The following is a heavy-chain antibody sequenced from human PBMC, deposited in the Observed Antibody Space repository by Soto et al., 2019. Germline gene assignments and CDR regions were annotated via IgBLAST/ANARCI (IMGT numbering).Heavy chain of an antibody. D-gene: IGHD3-22*01. CDR3: ARGYYDSTGFYYRY. CDR2: IRCHNGNT. J-gene: IGHJ4*02. V-gene: IGHV1-18*01. Sequence: QVQLVQSGAEMRKPGASVKVSCKASGYTFTSYTITWVRQAPGQGLEWMGWIRCHNGNTDYAQNLQGRVTMTRDTSTSTVYMELRSLRYDDTAVYYCARGYYDSTGFYYRYWGQGTLVAVSS. CDR1: GYTFTSYT.